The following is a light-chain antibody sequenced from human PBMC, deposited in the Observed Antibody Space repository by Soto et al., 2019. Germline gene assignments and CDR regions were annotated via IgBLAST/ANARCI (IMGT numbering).Light chain of an antibody. CDR1: QSVSSNY. CDR3: QQYGYSPET. V-gene: IGKV3D-20*01. Sequence: PGERATLSCGASQSVSSNYLAWYQQKLGLAPRLLIYDASSWAPGISDRFSGSGSGTDFTLTISRLEPEDFAVYYCQQYGYSPETFGRGTKVDIK. J-gene: IGKJ1*01. CDR2: DAS.